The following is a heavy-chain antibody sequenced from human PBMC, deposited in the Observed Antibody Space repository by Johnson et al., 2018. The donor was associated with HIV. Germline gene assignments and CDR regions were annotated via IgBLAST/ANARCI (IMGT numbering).Heavy chain of an antibody. CDR2: IRYDGSNK. J-gene: IGHJ3*02. CDR1: GFTFSSYG. V-gene: IGHV3-30*02. D-gene: IGHD3-16*01. CDR3: ARDQAPWGDDALDI. Sequence: QVQLVESGGGLVQPGGSLRLSCAASGFTFSSYGMHWVRQAPGKGLEWVAFIRYDGSNKYYTDSVKGRFTFSSDNSKNTLYLQLNSLRAEDTALYYCARDQAPWGDDALDIWGQGTMVIVSS.